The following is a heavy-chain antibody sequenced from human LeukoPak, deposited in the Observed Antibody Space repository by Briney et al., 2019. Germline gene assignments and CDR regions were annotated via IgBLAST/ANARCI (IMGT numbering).Heavy chain of an antibody. V-gene: IGHV3-30*18. CDR2: ISYDGSNK. D-gene: IGHD6-13*01. Sequence: PGRSLRLSCAASGFTFSSYGMHWVRQAPGKGLEWVAVISYDGSNKYYADSVKGRFTISRDNSKNTLYLQMNSLRAEDTAVYYCAKEVSSSWYQGGGDYWGQGTLVTVSS. J-gene: IGHJ4*02. CDR1: GFTFSSYG. CDR3: AKEVSSSWYQGGGDY.